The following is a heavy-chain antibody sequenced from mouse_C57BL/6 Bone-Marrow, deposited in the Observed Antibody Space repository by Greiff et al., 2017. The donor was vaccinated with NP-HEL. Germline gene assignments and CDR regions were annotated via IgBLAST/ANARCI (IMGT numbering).Heavy chain of an antibody. V-gene: IGHV5-16*01. CDR2: INYDGSST. CDR3: ARGRGDY. J-gene: IGHJ2*01. CDR1: GFTFSDYY. Sequence: VESEGGLVQPVSSMKLSCTASGFTFSDYYMAWIRQVPEKGLEWVANINYDGSSTYYLDSLKSRFIISRDNAKNILYLQMSSLKSEDTATYYCARGRGDYWGQGTTLTVSS.